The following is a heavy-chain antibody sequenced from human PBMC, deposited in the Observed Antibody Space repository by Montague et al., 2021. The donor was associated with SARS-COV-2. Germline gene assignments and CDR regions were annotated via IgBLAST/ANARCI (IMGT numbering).Heavy chain of an antibody. CDR3: ARDSRVVGATGGMDV. V-gene: IGHV3-7*03. D-gene: IGHD1-26*01. CDR2: IKPDGGEQ. CDR1: GFTFSSYW. J-gene: IGHJ6*02. Sequence: SLSLSCAASGFTFSSYWMSWVRQTPGKGLEWVANIKPDGGEQHYVDSVKGRFTISRDNAKNSLNLQMDSLRAEDTALYYCARDSRVVGATGGMDVWGQGTPVIVSS.